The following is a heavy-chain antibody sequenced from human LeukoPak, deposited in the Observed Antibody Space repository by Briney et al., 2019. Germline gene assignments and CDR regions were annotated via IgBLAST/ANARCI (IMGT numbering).Heavy chain of an antibody. CDR2: IYYSGST. J-gene: IGHJ6*02. V-gene: IGHV4-39*07. CDR1: GGSISSSSYY. CDR3: AREPGDGSGSYPHYYYYYGMDV. D-gene: IGHD3-10*01. Sequence: SETLSLTCTVSGGSISSSSYYWGWIRQPPGKGLEWIGSIYYSGSTYYNPSLKSRVTISVDTSKNQFSLKLSSVTAADTAVYYCAREPGDGSGSYPHYYYYYGMDVWGQGTTVTVSS.